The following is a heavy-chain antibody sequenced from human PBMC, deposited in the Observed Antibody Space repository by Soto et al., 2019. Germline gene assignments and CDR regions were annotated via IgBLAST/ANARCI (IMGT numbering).Heavy chain of an antibody. V-gene: IGHV3-21*01. J-gene: IGHJ5*02. CDR3: ARDTNFYDILTGYSGPPGFDP. CDR2: ISSSSSYI. Sequence: GGSLRLSCAASGFTFSSYSMNWVRQAPGKGLEWVSSISSSSSYIYYADSVKGRFTISRDNAKNSLYLQMNSLRAEDTAVYYCARDTNFYDILTGYSGPPGFDPWGQGTLVTVSS. CDR1: GFTFSSYS. D-gene: IGHD3-9*01.